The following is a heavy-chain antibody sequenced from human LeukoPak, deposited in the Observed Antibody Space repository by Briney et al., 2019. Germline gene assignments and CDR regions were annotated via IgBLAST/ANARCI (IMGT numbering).Heavy chain of an antibody. J-gene: IGHJ4*02. CDR3: TTKVIRGNSGDDYDD. V-gene: IGHV3-30*03. CDR2: ISSDGNDK. CDR1: GFTFSSYA. Sequence: GGSLRLSCAASGFTFSSYAMSWVRQAPGKGLEWVALISSDGNDKLYGDSVKGRFTNSRDDSKSTLYLQMNSLRAEDTAVYYCTTKVIRGNSGDDYDDWGQGTLVTVSS. D-gene: IGHD5-12*01.